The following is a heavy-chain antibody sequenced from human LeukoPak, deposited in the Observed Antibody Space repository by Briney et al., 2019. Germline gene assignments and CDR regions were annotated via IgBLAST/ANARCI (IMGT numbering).Heavy chain of an antibody. CDR3: AKASGGGYDILTGYYNAPFYYYYGMDV. CDR1: GFTFSSYA. CDR2: ISGSGGST. D-gene: IGHD3-9*01. Sequence: GGSLRLSCAASGFTFSSYAMSWVRQAPGKGLEWVSAISGSGGSTYYADSVKGRFTISRDNSKNTLYLQMNSLRAEDTAVYYCAKASGGGYDILTGYYNAPFYYYYGMDVWGQGTTVTVSS. V-gene: IGHV3-23*01. J-gene: IGHJ6*02.